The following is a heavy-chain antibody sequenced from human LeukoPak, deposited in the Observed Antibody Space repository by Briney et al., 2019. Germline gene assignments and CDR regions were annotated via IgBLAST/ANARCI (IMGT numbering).Heavy chain of an antibody. D-gene: IGHD1-26*01. CDR2: IKQDGSEK. CDR1: GFTFSSFS. Sequence: PGGSLRLSCVVSGFTFSSFSMSWVRQAPGKGLEWVANIKQDGSEKYYVDSVKGRFTISRDDAKNSLYLQMNSLAVDDTAVYYCARGRGSQWGQGTLVTVSS. CDR3: ARGRGSQ. V-gene: IGHV3-7*01. J-gene: IGHJ4*02.